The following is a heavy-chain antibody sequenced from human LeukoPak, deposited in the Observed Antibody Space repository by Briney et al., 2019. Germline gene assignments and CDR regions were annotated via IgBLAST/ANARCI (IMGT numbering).Heavy chain of an antibody. CDR2: IYYSGST. J-gene: IGHJ4*02. CDR3: AKGLVPPLKDSSGYYLLDY. Sequence: PSETLSLTCTVSGGSISSSSYYWGWIRQPPGKGLEWIGSIYYSGSTYYNPSLKSRVTISVDTSKNQFSLKLSSVTAADTAVYYCAKGLVPPLKDSSGYYLLDYWGQGTLVTVSS. CDR1: GGSISSSSYY. V-gene: IGHV4-39*07. D-gene: IGHD3-22*01.